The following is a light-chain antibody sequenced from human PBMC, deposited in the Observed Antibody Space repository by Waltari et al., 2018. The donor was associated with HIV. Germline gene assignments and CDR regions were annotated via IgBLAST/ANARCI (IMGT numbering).Light chain of an antibody. J-gene: IGKJ3*01. CDR2: GVS. CDR1: QSISYNY. Sequence: VLTQSPGILSLSLWETAILSCRASQSISYNYLAWYQQKTGQAPRLLMYGVSTRATGIPDRFSGSGSGTDFTLTISGLEPEDFAVYYCQQYASSSFTFGPGTKVEIK. V-gene: IGKV3-20*01. CDR3: QQYASSSFT.